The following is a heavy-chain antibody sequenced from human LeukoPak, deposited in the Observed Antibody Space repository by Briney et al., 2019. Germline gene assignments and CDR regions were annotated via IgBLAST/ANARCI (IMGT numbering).Heavy chain of an antibody. CDR3: ARGTTRGYYFDY. D-gene: IGHD4-11*01. CDR2: IYYSGST. J-gene: IGHJ4*02. CDR1: GGSISSYY. V-gene: IGHV4-59*01. Sequence: PSETLSLTCTVSGGSISSYYWSWIRQPPGKGLEWIGYIYYSGSTNYNPSLKSRVTISVDTSKNQFSLQLSSVTAADTAVYYCARGTTRGYYFDYWGQGTLVTVSS.